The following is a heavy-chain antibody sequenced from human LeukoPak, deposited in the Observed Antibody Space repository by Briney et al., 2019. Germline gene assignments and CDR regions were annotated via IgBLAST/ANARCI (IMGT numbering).Heavy chain of an antibody. D-gene: IGHD1-14*01. V-gene: IGHV3-53*01. CDR2: IYSGGTT. CDR1: GFTLSTYY. CDR3: ARGVEPLAANTLAY. Sequence: GGSLRLSCAASGFTLSTYYMNWVRQAPGKGLEWVSIIYSGGTTYYADSVQGRFTISRDNSKNTLYLEMNSLSPDDTAVYYCARGVEPLAANTLAYWGQGTLVTVSS. J-gene: IGHJ4*02.